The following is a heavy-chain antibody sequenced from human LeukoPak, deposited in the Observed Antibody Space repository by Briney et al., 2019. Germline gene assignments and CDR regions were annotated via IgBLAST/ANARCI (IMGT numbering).Heavy chain of an antibody. Sequence: GRSLRLSCAASGFTFSSYAMHWVRQAPGKGLEWVAVISYDGSNKYYADSVRGRFPISRDNSKSTLYLQMNSRRAEDTAVYYCARGYGSGGSCSTIDYWGQGTLVTVSS. CDR3: ARGYGSGGSCSTIDY. V-gene: IGHV3-30-3*01. CDR1: GFTFSSYA. CDR2: ISYDGSNK. J-gene: IGHJ4*02. D-gene: IGHD2-15*01.